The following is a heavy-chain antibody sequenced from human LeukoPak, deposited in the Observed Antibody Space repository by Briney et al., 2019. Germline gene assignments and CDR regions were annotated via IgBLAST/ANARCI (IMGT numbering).Heavy chain of an antibody. V-gene: IGHV3-23*01. D-gene: IGHD3-10*01. CDR1: GFTFSNHA. CDR2: ISGGGGST. Sequence: PGGSLRLSCAASGFTFSNHAMSWVRQAPGKGLEWVSGISGGGGSTYYADSVRGQFTISRDTSKNTLYLQMNSLRAEDTAIYYCAKDFSTMVRGVISHWGQGTLVTVSS. CDR3: AKDFSTMVRGVISH. J-gene: IGHJ4*02.